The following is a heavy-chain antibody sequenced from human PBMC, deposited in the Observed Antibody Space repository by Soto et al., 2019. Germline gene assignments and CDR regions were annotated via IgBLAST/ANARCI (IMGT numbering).Heavy chain of an antibody. CDR3: AKAVVTDPPRYYYYYGMDV. CDR2: ISYDGSNK. D-gene: IGHD2-21*02. Sequence: ESGGGVVQPGRSLRLSCAASGFTFSSYGMHWVRQAPGKGLEWVAVISYDGSNKYYADSVKGRFTISRDNSKNTLYLQMNSLRAEDTAVYYCAKAVVTDPPRYYYYYGMDVWGQGTTVTVSS. J-gene: IGHJ6*02. V-gene: IGHV3-30*18. CDR1: GFTFSSYG.